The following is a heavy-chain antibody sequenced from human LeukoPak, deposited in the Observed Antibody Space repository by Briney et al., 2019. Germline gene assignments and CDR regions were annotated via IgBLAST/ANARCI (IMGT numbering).Heavy chain of an antibody. CDR1: GGTFSSYA. CDR2: IIPIFGTA. CDR3: ARLHPVQGYRESGYYYYYGMDV. J-gene: IGHJ6*04. V-gene: IGHV1-69*01. Sequence: EASVKVSCKASGGTFSSYAISWVRQAPGQGLEWMGGIIPIFGTANYAQKFQGRVTITADESTSTAYMELSSLRSEDTAVYYCARLHPVQGYRESGYYYYYGMDVWGKGTTVTVSS. D-gene: IGHD5-18*01.